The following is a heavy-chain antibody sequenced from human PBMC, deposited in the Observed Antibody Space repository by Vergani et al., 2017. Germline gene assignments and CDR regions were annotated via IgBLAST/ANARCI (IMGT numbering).Heavy chain of an antibody. CDR2: IWYDGSKE. CDR1: GFTLSSHA. Sequence: QVQLEESGGGVVQPGRSLRLSCAGSGFTLSSHAMHWVRQAPGQGLEWVAFIWYDGSKEYYADSVKGRFTISRDNSKNTLYLQMNNLRAADTAVYYCARSGYCAHGVCYMTHYYYMDVWGKGTAVSVSS. CDR3: ARSGYCAHGVCYMTHYYYMDV. D-gene: IGHD2-8*01. J-gene: IGHJ6*03. V-gene: IGHV3-33*01.